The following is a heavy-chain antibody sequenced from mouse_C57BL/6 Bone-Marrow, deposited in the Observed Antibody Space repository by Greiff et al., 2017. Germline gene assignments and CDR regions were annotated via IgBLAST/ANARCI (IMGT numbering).Heavy chain of an antibody. CDR2: ISSGGSDT. Sequence: EVQVVESGGDLVKPGGSLKLSCAASGFTFSSYGMSWVRQTPDKRLEWVATISSGGSDTYYPDSVKGRFTISSDNATNTTYLQMSSLKSEDTAMYYCARGGVWYCDFWGTGTTVTVSS. CDR1: GFTFSSYG. J-gene: IGHJ1*03. CDR3: ARGGVWYCDF. V-gene: IGHV5-6*01.